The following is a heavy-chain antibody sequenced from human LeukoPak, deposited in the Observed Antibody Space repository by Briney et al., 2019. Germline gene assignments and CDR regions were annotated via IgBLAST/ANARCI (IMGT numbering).Heavy chain of an antibody. D-gene: IGHD4-23*01. CDR2: IYYTGSA. Sequence: MASETLSLTCTVSGVSISTYYWSWIRQPPGKGLEWIGCIYYTGSANYNPSLKSRGTISVDTSKNQFSLKLSSVTAADTAVYYCARGSITVVPAFDIWGQGTMFTVSS. J-gene: IGHJ3*02. V-gene: IGHV4-59*12. CDR1: GVSISTYY. CDR3: ARGSITVVPAFDI.